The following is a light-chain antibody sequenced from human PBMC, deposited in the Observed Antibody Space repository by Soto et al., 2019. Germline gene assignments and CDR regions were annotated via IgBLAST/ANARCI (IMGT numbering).Light chain of an antibody. CDR2: GAS. CDR1: ETISNN. J-gene: IGKJ2*01. CDR3: QQSYTTPYT. Sequence: DIQMTQSPSSLSVSVADRVTVTCRASETISNNLNWYQHRPGKAPKLLIYGASNLQSGVPSRFRGSRSGSDFTLTISSLQPEDFATYYCQQSYTTPYTFGQGTKLEIK. V-gene: IGKV1-39*01.